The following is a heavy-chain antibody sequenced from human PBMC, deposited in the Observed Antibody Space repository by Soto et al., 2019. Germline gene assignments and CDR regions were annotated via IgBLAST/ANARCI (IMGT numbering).Heavy chain of an antibody. CDR1: GYIFVNYG. Sequence: QVPLVQSGDEVKKPGASVKVSCKASGYIFVNYGIAWVRQAPRQGLEWMGWISPYTGNTNSASKVQGRLTMTTDTSTSTAYMDLGSLTYDDTAVYYCVMVYNFVTPTPQDVWGQGTTVTVSS. V-gene: IGHV1-18*01. CDR2: ISPYTGNT. D-gene: IGHD2-8*01. J-gene: IGHJ6*02. CDR3: VMVYNFVTPTPQDV.